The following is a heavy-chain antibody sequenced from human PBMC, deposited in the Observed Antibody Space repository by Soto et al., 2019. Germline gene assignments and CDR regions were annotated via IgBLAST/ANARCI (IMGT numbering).Heavy chain of an antibody. CDR3: ARAGTVGFGVGPTEIEPSDY. V-gene: IGHV1-18*01. CDR2: ISAYNGNT. J-gene: IGHJ4*02. D-gene: IGHD1-26*01. CDR1: GYTFTSYG. Sequence: SVKVSCKASGYTFTSYGISWVRQAPGXGLEWMGWISAYNGNTNYAQKLQGRVTMTTDTSTSTAYMELRSLRSDDTAVYYCARAGTVGFGVGPTEIEPSDYRDQGTLLTVS.